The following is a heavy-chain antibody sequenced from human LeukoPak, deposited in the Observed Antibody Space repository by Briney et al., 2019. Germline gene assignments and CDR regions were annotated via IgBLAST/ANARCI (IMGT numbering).Heavy chain of an antibody. J-gene: IGHJ1*01. Sequence: PSETLSLTCAVSGGPFSSNNWWSWVRQPPGKGLEWIGEIYHSGSAKYNPSLKSRVTMSIDKSKNQFSLSLSFVTAADTAVYYCARAPDGVVEYFQYWGQGTLVTVSS. CDR3: ARAPDGVVEYFQY. D-gene: IGHD2-15*01. V-gene: IGHV4-4*02. CDR1: GGPFSSNNW. CDR2: IYHSGSA.